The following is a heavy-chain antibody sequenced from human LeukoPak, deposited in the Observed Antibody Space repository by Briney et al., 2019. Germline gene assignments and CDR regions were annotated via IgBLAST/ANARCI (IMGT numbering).Heavy chain of an antibody. D-gene: IGHD5-24*01. J-gene: IGHJ3*02. CDR3: ARDSDGDQVAFDI. V-gene: IGHV3-21*01. CDR1: GFTFSSYS. CDR2: ISSSSSYI. Sequence: PGGSLRLSCAASGFTFSSYSMNWVRQAPGKGLEWVSSISSSSSYIYYADSAKGRFTISRDNAKNSLYLQMNSLRAGDTAVYYCARDSDGDQVAFDIWGQGTMVTVSS.